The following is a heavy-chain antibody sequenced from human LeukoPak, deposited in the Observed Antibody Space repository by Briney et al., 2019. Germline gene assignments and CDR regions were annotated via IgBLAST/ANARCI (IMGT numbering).Heavy chain of an antibody. CDR1: GFTVSSNY. V-gene: IGHV3-53*01. CDR3: ARGLLASGDY. J-gene: IGHJ4*02. CDR2: IYSGGNT. Sequence: PGGSLRLSCAASGFTVSSNYMSWVRQAPGKGLQWASIIYSGGNTYYADSVKGRFTISRDNSKNTLYLQMNSLRAEDTAVYYCARGLLASGDYWGQGTLVTVSS. D-gene: IGHD3-3*02.